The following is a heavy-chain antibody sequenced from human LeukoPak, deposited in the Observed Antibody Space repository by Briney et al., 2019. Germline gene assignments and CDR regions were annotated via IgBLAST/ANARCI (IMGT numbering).Heavy chain of an antibody. J-gene: IGHJ6*03. CDR3: ARDYGAGFHYYYYMDV. V-gene: IGHV3-21*01. D-gene: IGHD4/OR15-4a*01. CDR2: ISSTSTFI. CDR1: GFPFRTYS. Sequence: PGGSLRLSCAASGFPFRTYSMNWAPQAPGKGLEGVSSISSTSTFIYYADSVKGRFTISRDNAKNSLYLQMDSLRVEDTAVYYCARDYGAGFHYYYYMDVWGKGTTVTVSS.